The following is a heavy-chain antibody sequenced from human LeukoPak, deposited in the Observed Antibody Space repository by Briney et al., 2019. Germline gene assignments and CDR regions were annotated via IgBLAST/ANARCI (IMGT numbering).Heavy chain of an antibody. CDR2: IYYSGST. CDR3: ARGNAN. J-gene: IGHJ4*02. V-gene: IGHV4-59*11. CDR1: GGSISSHY. Sequence: SETLSLTCTVSGGSISSHYWSWIRQPPGKGLEWIGYIYYSGSTDYNPSLKSRVTISVDTSKNQFFLKLSSVTAADTALYYCARGNANWGQGTLVTVSS.